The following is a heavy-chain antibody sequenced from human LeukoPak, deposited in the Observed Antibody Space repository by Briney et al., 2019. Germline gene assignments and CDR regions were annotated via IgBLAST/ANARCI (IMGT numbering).Heavy chain of an antibody. Sequence: SETLSLTCTVSGGSISVYNWNWIQQPAGEGLEWIGRIFNSGSTKYNPSLKSRVTMSVDTSKHNVSLELSSLTAADTAMYYCARESTIEYSTWGHYYFYYMDVWGKGTTVTASS. CDR2: IFNSGST. D-gene: IGHD6-6*01. V-gene: IGHV4-4*07. J-gene: IGHJ6*03. CDR3: ARESTIEYSTWGHYYFYYMDV. CDR1: GGSISVYN.